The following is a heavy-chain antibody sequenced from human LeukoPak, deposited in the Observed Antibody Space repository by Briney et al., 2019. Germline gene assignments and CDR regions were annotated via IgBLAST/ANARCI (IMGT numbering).Heavy chain of an antibody. Sequence: PGGSLRLSCAASGFTFSSYAMSWVRQAPGKGLEWVSAIIGSGSSTYYADSVKGRFTISRDNSKNTLLLQMNSLRAEDTAVYYCAKDRAQQLVLDSWGQGTLVTVSS. D-gene: IGHD6-13*01. J-gene: IGHJ4*02. CDR1: GFTFSSYA. V-gene: IGHV3-23*01. CDR3: AKDRAQQLVLDS. CDR2: IIGSGSST.